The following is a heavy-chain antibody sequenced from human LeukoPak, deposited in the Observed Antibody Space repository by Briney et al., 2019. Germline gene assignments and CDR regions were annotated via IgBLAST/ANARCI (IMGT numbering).Heavy chain of an antibody. Sequence: EASVKVSCKASGYTFTSYDINWVRQATGQGLEWMGWMNPNSGDTGYAQKFQGRVTMTRNTSISTAYMELSSLRSEDTAVYYCARVAEYYYDSSGYFVEWSLLDPKNYYYYMDVWGKGTTVTVSS. D-gene: IGHD3-22*01. J-gene: IGHJ6*03. CDR3: ARVAEYYYDSSGYFVEWSLLDPKNYYYYMDV. CDR1: GYTFTSYD. V-gene: IGHV1-8*01. CDR2: MNPNSGDT.